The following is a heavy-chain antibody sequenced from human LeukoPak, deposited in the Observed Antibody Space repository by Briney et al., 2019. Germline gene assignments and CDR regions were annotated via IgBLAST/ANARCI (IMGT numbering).Heavy chain of an antibody. Sequence: ASVKVSCKASGYTFTGYYMHWVRQAPGQGLEWMGRIIPILGIANYAQKFQGRVTITADKSTSTAYMELSSLRSEDTAVYYCARWVYSGSYTEYFDYWGQGTLVTVSS. D-gene: IGHD1-26*01. J-gene: IGHJ4*02. V-gene: IGHV1-69*02. CDR1: GYTFTGYY. CDR2: IIPILGIA. CDR3: ARWVYSGSYTEYFDY.